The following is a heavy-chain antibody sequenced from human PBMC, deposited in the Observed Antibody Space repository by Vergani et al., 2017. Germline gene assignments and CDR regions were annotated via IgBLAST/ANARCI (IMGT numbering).Heavy chain of an antibody. Sequence: QVQLVQSGAEVKKPGSSVKVSCKASGGTFSSYAISWVRQAPGQGLEWMGGIIPIFGTANYAQKFQGRVTITADESTSTAYMELSSLRSEDTAVYYCARQANYYYDSSGYSSPKYGDYWGQGTLVTVSS. CDR1: GGTFSSYA. J-gene: IGHJ4*02. CDR3: ARQANYYYDSSGYSSPKYGDY. D-gene: IGHD3-22*01. V-gene: IGHV1-69*01. CDR2: IIPIFGTA.